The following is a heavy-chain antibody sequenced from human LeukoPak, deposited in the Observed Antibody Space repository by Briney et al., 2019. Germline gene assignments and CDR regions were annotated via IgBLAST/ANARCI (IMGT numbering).Heavy chain of an antibody. CDR2: IYYSGST. D-gene: IGHD3-10*01. Sequence: SETLSLTCTVSGGSISSYYWSWIRQPPGKGLEWIGYIYYSGSTNYNPSLKSRVTISVDTSKNQFSLKLSSVTAADTAVYYCARDGWFGVFDYWGQGTLVTVSS. CDR1: GGSISSYY. J-gene: IGHJ4*02. CDR3: ARDGWFGVFDY. V-gene: IGHV4-59*01.